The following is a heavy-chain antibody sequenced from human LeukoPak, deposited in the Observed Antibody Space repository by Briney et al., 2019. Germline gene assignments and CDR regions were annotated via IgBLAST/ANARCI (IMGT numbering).Heavy chain of an antibody. Sequence: PSETLSLTCAVYGGSFRGYYWSWIRQPPGKGLEWIGEINHSGSTNYNPSLKSRVTISVDTSKNQFSLKLSSVTAADTAVYYCARVRLRSTYYYYGMDVWGQGTTVTVSS. CDR1: GGSFRGYY. J-gene: IGHJ6*02. CDR2: INHSGST. V-gene: IGHV4-34*01. D-gene: IGHD4-17*01. CDR3: ARVRLRSTYYYYGMDV.